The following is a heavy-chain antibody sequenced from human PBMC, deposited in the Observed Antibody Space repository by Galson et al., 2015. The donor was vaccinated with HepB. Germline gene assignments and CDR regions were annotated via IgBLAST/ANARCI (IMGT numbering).Heavy chain of an antibody. CDR3: AWAGRGAADFDGMDV. CDR1: GFTFTSSA. Sequence: SVKVSCKASGFTFTSSAMQWVRQARGQRLEWIGWIVVGSGNTNYAQNFQERVTITRDMSTSTAYMELSSLRSEDTAVYYCAWAGRGAADFDGMDVWGQGTTVTVSS. D-gene: IGHD3-3*01. J-gene: IGHJ6*02. CDR2: IVVGSGNT. V-gene: IGHV1-58*02.